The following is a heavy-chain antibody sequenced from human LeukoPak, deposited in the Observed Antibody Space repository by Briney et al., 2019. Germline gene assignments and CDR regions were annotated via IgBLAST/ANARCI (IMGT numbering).Heavy chain of an antibody. CDR2: VNGGGGST. V-gene: IGHV3-23*01. Sequence: GGSLRLSCAASGFTFSSYAMSWVRQAPGKGLEWVSAVNGGGGSTYYADSVKGRFTISRDNSKNTLYLLMNSLRAEDTAVYYCAKNGFYDSSGYYWGAFDYWGQGTLVTVSS. J-gene: IGHJ4*02. D-gene: IGHD3-22*01. CDR1: GFTFSSYA. CDR3: AKNGFYDSSGYYWGAFDY.